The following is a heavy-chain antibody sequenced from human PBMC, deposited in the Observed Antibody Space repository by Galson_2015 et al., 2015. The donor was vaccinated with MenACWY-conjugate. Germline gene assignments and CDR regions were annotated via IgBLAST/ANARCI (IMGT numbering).Heavy chain of an antibody. Sequence: SLRLSCAASGFTFSSYWMTWVRQAPGKGLEGVAYIKEDGSKKLYVDSVKGRFTVSRDNAECSLYLQMSSLRAEDTAVYYCTRDWGRSFEDWGQGTLVTVSS. CDR2: IKEDGSKK. V-gene: IGHV3-7*03. J-gene: IGHJ4*02. CDR3: TRDWGRSFED. D-gene: IGHD3-16*01. CDR1: GFTFSSYW.